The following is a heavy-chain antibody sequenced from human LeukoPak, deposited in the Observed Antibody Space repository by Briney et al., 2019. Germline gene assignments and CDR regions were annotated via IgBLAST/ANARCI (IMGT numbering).Heavy chain of an antibody. V-gene: IGHV4-59*01. CDR3: ARGGIQLWLRPFDY. CDR1: GGSISSYY. J-gene: IGHJ4*02. D-gene: IGHD5-18*01. CDR2: IYYSGST. Sequence: SETLSLTCTVSGGSISSYYWSWIRQPPGKGLEWIGNIYYSGSTNYNPSLKSRVTISVDTSKNQFSLKLSSVTAADTAVYYCARGGIQLWLRPFDYWGQGTLVTVSS.